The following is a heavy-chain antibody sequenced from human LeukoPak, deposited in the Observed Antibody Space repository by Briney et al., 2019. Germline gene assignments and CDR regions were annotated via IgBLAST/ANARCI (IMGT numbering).Heavy chain of an antibody. CDR1: GYTFTSYG. CDR3: ARDLAGGSGYYFDH. J-gene: IGHJ4*02. Sequence: PVASVKVSCKASGYTFTSYGISWVRQAPGQGLEWMGWINPNSGATTYAQNFQGRVTMTMDTSISTIYMDLNSLTSDDTAVYFCARDLAGGSGYYFDHWGQGTLVTVSS. D-gene: IGHD3-10*01. CDR2: INPNSGAT. V-gene: IGHV1-2*02.